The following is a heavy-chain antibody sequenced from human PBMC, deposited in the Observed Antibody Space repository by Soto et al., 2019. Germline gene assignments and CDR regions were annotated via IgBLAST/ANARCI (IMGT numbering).Heavy chain of an antibody. D-gene: IGHD2-8*01. CDR1: GGTFSTFG. CDR3: VRAPGPMYYAMDA. V-gene: IGHV1-69*13. Sequence: GASVKVSCKTSGGTFSTFGISWVRQAPGQGLEWMGGIIPFFGTAEYSQKFEDRITITADESTNTVYMDLRSLTSEDTAVYYCVRAPGPMYYAMDAWGQGTMVTVS. J-gene: IGHJ6*02. CDR2: IIPFFGTA.